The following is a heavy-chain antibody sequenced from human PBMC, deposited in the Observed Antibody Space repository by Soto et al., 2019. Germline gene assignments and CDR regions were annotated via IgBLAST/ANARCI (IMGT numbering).Heavy chain of an antibody. V-gene: IGHV3-7*01. CDR1: GFTFNNYW. J-gene: IGHJ4*02. CDR2: INRDGSAK. CDR3: ARDTCSSTSCYSG. D-gene: IGHD2-2*01. Sequence: GGSLRLSCAASGFTFNNYWMTWVRQAPGKGLEWLANINRDGSAKYYVDSVKGRFTISRDNAKNSLYLQINTLRAEDTAVYYCARDTCSSTSCYSGWGQGTLVTVSS.